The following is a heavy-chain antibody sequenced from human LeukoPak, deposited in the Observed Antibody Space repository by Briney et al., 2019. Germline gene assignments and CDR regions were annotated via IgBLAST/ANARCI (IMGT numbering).Heavy chain of an antibody. CDR1: GFTFSSYG. D-gene: IGHD3-10*01. CDR2: IRYDGSNK. CDR3: ARGAPMVHYYFDY. Sequence: QPGGSLRLSCAASGFTFSSYGMHWVRQAPGKGLEWVAFIRYDGSNKYYADSVKGRFTISRDNSKNTLYLQMNSLRAEDTAVYYCARGAPMVHYYFDYWGQGTLVTVSS. V-gene: IGHV3-30*02. J-gene: IGHJ4*02.